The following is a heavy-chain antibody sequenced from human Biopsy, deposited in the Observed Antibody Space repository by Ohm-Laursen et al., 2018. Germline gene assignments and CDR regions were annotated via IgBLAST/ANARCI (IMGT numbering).Heavy chain of an antibody. CDR1: GGSISSYY. D-gene: IGHD3-10*01. J-gene: IGHJ5*01. CDR2: ILYSGST. Sequence: SDTLSPTCPVSGGSISSYYWSWIRQPPGKGLEWIGYILYSGSTNYNPSLESRVTISVDTSKNQFSLTLRSVTAADTAVYYCARENFGSGSYFMWFDSWGQGTLVTVSS. CDR3: ARENFGSGSYFMWFDS. V-gene: IGHV4-59*01.